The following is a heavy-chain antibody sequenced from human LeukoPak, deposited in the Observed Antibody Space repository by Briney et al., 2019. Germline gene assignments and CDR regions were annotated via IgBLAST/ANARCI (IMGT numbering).Heavy chain of an antibody. D-gene: IGHD5-24*01. Sequence: PGGSLRLSCAASGFMFDDYAMHWVRQVPGRGLEWVSLISGDAVSSFYADSVRGRFTISRDNNNNSLSLQMHSLTREDTAFYYCAREQFSHTSNFFDNWGQGILVTVSS. J-gene: IGHJ4*02. CDR1: GFMFDDYA. CDR2: ISGDAVSS. V-gene: IGHV3-43*02. CDR3: AREQFSHTSNFFDN.